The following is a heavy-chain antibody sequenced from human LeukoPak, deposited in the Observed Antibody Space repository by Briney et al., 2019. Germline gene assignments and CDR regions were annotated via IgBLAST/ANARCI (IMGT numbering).Heavy chain of an antibody. D-gene: IGHD5-18*01. CDR1: GFTFSSYS. CDR3: ARDLPGGYSYGYEYFQH. J-gene: IGHJ1*01. Sequence: GGSLRLSCAASGFTFSSYSMTWVRQAPGKGLEWVSSISSSSSYIYYADSVKGRFTISRDNAKNSLYLQMNSLRAEDTAVYYCARDLPGGYSYGYEYFQHWGQGTLVTVSS. CDR2: ISSSSSYI. V-gene: IGHV3-21*01.